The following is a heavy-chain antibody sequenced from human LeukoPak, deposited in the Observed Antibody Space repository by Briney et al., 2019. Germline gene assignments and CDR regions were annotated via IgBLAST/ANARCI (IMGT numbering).Heavy chain of an antibody. CDR1: GFTSSSYA. CDR2: ISGSGGST. V-gene: IGHV3-23*01. J-gene: IGHJ4*02. Sequence: GGSLRLSCAASGFTSSSYAMSWVRQAPGKGLEWVSAISGSGGSTYYADSVKGRFTISRDNSKNTLYLQMNSLRAEDTAVYYCAKDSAMCSGGSCYVGIDYWGQGTLVTVSS. CDR3: AKDSAMCSGGSCYVGIDY. D-gene: IGHD2-15*01.